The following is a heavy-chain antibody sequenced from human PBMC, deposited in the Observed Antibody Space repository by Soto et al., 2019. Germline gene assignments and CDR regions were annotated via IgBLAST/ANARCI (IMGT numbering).Heavy chain of an antibody. CDR3: ARDHVELWFGESPPHY. CDR2: INSDGSST. CDR1: GFTFSSYW. D-gene: IGHD3-10*01. Sequence: GGSLRLSCAASGFTFSSYWMHWVRQAPGKGLVWVSRINSDGSSTSYADSVKGRFTISRDNAKNTLYLQMNSLRAEDTAVYYCARDHVELWFGESPPHYWGQGTLVTVSS. J-gene: IGHJ4*02. V-gene: IGHV3-74*01.